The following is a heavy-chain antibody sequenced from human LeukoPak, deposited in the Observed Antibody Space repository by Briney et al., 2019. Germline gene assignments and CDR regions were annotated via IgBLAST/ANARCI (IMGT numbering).Heavy chain of an antibody. CDR3: AKDRKVSDI. CDR2: ISGSGGTT. Sequence: GGSLRLSCTASGVTFSTYAMSWVRQAPGKGLQWVSAISGSGGTTYYADSVKGRFTISRDNSKNTVYLQMSSLRVEDTALYYCAKDRKVSDIWGQGTMVTVSS. V-gene: IGHV3-23*01. CDR1: GVTFSTYA. J-gene: IGHJ3*02.